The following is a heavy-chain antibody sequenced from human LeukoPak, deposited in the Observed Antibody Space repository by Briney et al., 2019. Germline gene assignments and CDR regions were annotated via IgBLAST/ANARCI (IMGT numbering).Heavy chain of an antibody. CDR1: GYSISSGYY. J-gene: IGHJ4*02. Sequence: SETLSLTCTVSGYSISSGYYWGWIRQPPGKGLEWIGSIYHSGSTYYNPSLKSRVTISVDTSKNQFSLKLSSVTAADTAVYYCARVYDFWSGYYPNYYFDYWGQGTLVTVSS. D-gene: IGHD3-3*01. CDR2: IYHSGST. V-gene: IGHV4-38-2*02. CDR3: ARVYDFWSGYYPNYYFDY.